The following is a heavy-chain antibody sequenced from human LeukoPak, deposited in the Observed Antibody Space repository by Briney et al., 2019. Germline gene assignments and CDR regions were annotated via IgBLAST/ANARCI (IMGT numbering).Heavy chain of an antibody. CDR2: MNPITGNT. CDR3: ARGGYTSGWFREFDY. D-gene: IGHD6-19*01. Sequence: ASVKVSCKASGYTLTSYDINWVRQATGQGLEWLGWMNPITGNTGFAQKLQGRLTMTRNTSISTAYMELSSLTSEDTAVYYCARGGYTSGWFREFDYWGQGTLVTVSS. J-gene: IGHJ4*02. V-gene: IGHV1-8*01. CDR1: GYTLTSYD.